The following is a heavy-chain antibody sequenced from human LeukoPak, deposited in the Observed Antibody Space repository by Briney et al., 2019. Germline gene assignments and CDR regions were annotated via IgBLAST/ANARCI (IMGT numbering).Heavy chain of an antibody. CDR3: ARTWTNDQLLRLLEWGTFDY. CDR1: GGTFSSYA. J-gene: IGHJ4*02. D-gene: IGHD3-3*01. Sequence: SVKVSCKASGGTFSSYAISWVRQAPGQGLEWMGGIIPIFGTANYAQKFQGRVTITADESTSTAYMELSSLRSEDTAVYYCARTWTNDQLLRLLEWGTFDYWGQGTLVTVSS. CDR2: IIPIFGTA. V-gene: IGHV1-69*13.